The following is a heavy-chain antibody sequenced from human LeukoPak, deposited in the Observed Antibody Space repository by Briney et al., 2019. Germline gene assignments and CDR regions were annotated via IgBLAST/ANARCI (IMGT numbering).Heavy chain of an antibody. CDR1: GFTFSTYG. J-gene: IGHJ4*02. CDR2: ISGSGSST. V-gene: IGHV3-23*01. D-gene: IGHD5-18*01. CDR3: AAVDVDTSFH. Sequence: PGGSLRLSCAASGFTFSTYGMTWLPQAPGKGLEGGSAISGSGSSTYYADSVKGRFTISRDNSKNKLYLQMNSLRAEDTAVYYCAAVDVDTSFHWGQGTLVTVSS.